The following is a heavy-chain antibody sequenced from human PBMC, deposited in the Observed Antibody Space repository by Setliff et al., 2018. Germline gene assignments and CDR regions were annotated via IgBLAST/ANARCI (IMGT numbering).Heavy chain of an antibody. CDR3: ARVAVGAMGADY. J-gene: IGHJ4*02. D-gene: IGHD1-26*01. CDR1: GYTFTGYY. CDR2: INPNSGGT. Sequence: ASVKVSCKASGYTFTGYYMHWVRQAPGQGLEWMGRINPNSGGTNYAQKFQGRVTMTRDTSISTAYMELSRLRSDDTALYYCARVAVGAMGADYWGQGTLVTVSS. V-gene: IGHV1-2*06.